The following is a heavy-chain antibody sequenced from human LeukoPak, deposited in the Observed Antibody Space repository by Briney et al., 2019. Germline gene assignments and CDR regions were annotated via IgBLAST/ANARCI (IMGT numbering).Heavy chain of an antibody. CDR2: ISSSSSYI. Sequence: GGSLTLSCAASGFTFNAHSMYCVRQAPEKGREWVSSISSSSSYIYYADSVKGRFTISRDNAKNSLYLQMNSLRAEDTAVYYCASAWQLDDYHAFDIWGQGTMVTVSS. D-gene: IGHD6-13*01. CDR1: GFTFNAHS. V-gene: IGHV3-21*01. CDR3: ASAWQLDDYHAFDI. J-gene: IGHJ3*02.